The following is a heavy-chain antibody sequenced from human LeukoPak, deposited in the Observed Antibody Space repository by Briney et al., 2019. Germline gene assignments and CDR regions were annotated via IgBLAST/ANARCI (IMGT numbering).Heavy chain of an antibody. Sequence: SETLSLTCTVSGCSISSYYWSWVRQPAGKGLEWIGRIYTSGSTNYNPTLKSQVTMSVDTSKNQFSLKLSSVAAADTAVYYCAGEQGGYDSSGRNSYYFDYWGQGTLVTVSS. CDR1: GCSISSYY. V-gene: IGHV4-4*07. CDR2: IYTSGST. J-gene: IGHJ4*02. D-gene: IGHD3-22*01. CDR3: AGEQGGYDSSGRNSYYFDY.